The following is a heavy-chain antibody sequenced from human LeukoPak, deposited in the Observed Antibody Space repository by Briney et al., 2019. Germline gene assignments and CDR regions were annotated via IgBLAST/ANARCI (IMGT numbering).Heavy chain of an antibody. J-gene: IGHJ3*02. CDR1: GFTFSSYA. CDR2: ISGSGGST. D-gene: IGHD4-17*01. V-gene: IGHV3-23*01. CDR3: AKQFGDYPFVDAFDI. Sequence: GGSLRLSCAASGFTFSSYAMSWVRQAPGKGLEWVSAISGSGGSTYYADSVKGRFTISRDNSRNTLYLQMNSLRAEDTAVYYCAKQFGDYPFVDAFDIWGQGTMVTVSS.